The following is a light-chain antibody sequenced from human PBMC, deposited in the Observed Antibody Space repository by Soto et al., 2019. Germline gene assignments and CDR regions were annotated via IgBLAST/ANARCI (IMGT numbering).Light chain of an antibody. CDR2: GAS. J-gene: IGKJ1*01. CDR3: QKYGSPPQA. CDR1: QSVSSSY. V-gene: IGKV3-20*01. Sequence: EIVLTQSPGTLSSSPGERATLSCRASQSVSSSYLAWYQQKPGQAPRLLIYGASSRATGIPDRFSGSGSRTHFSLTISCLEPEDFAVYYCQKYGSPPQAFGQGTKVYIK.